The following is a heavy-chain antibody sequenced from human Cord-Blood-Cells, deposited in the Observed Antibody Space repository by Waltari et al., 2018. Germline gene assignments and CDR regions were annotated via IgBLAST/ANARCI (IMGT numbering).Heavy chain of an antibody. CDR3: ARPIGYKSGTYFDY. V-gene: IGHV4-39*01. J-gene: IGHJ4*02. D-gene: IGHD1-1*01. CDR1: GGSISSSSYY. CDR2: IYYSGST. Sequence: QLQLQESGPGLVKPSETLSLTCTVSGGSISSSSYYWGWIRQPPGNGLEWIGSIYYSGSTYYNPSLKSRVTISVDTSKNQFSLKLSSVTAADTAVYYCARPIGYKSGTYFDYWGQGTLVTVSS.